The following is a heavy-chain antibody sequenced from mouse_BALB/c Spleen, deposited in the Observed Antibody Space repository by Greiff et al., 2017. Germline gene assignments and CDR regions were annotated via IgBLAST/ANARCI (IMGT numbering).Heavy chain of an antibody. V-gene: IGHV1S126*01. CDR1: GYSFTSYW. Sequence: VKLQESGPQLVRPGASVKISCKASGYSFTSYWMHWVKQRPGQGLEWIGMIDPSDSETRLNQKFKDKATLTVDKSSSTAYMQLSSPTSEDSAVYYCARDYRYIYSMDYWGQGTSVTVSS. J-gene: IGHJ4*01. CDR2: IDPSDSET. CDR3: ARDYRYIYSMDY. D-gene: IGHD2-14*01.